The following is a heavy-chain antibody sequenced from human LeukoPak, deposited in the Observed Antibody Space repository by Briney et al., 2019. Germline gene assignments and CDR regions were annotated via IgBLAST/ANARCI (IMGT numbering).Heavy chain of an antibody. J-gene: IGHJ4*02. CDR3: ASDSSATGYSGPHYFDS. CDR1: GYTFTGYY. V-gene: IGHV1-2*02. CDR2: INPNSGGT. D-gene: IGHD5-12*01. Sequence: GASVKVSCQASGYTFTGYYMHWVRQAPGQGLEGMGWINPNSGGTNYARKFQGRVAMTRDRSISTAYMELSRLRSDDTAVYYCASDSSATGYSGPHYFDSWGQGTLVTVSS.